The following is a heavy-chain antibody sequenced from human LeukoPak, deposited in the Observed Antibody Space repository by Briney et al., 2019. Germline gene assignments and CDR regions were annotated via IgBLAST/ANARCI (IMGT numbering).Heavy chain of an antibody. CDR1: AFTFSSYD. V-gene: IGHV3-48*03. CDR3: ARGGRGYSFAQADY. D-gene: IGHD5-18*01. Sequence: GGSLRLSCAASAFTFSSYDMNWVRQAPGKGLEWVLYISSTGRNKYYPDSVNGRLTITRDKAMKSFYLQMNSLRAEDTAVYYCARGGRGYSFAQADYWGRGTLVTVSS. CDR2: ISSTGRNK. J-gene: IGHJ4*02.